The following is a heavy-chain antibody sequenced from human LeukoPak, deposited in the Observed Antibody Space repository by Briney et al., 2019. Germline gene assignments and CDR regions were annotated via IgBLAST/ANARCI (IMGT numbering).Heavy chain of an antibody. D-gene: IGHD3-22*01. CDR3: ARGPPTDYYDSSGFYYVFDY. V-gene: IGHV4-34*01. J-gene: IGHJ4*02. CDR1: GGSFSGYY. Sequence: SETLSLTCAVYGGSFSGYYWSWIRQPPGKGLEWIGEINHSGSTNYNPSLKSRVTISVDTSKNQLSLKLSSVTAAGTAVYFCARGPPTDYYDSSGFYYVFDYWGQGTLVTVSS. CDR2: INHSGST.